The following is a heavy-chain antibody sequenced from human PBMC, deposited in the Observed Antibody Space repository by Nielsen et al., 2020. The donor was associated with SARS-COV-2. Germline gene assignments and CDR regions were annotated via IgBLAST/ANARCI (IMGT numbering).Heavy chain of an antibody. V-gene: IGHV3-23*01. CDR1: GFTFSSYA. CDR2: ISGSGGST. D-gene: IGHD3-3*01. J-gene: IGHJ4*02. Sequence: GESLKISCAASGFTFSSYAMSWVRQAPGKGLEWVSAISGSGGSTYYADSVKGRFTISRDNSKNTLYLQMNSLRAEDTAVYYCARDRERFLEWLFVYWGQGTLVTVSS. CDR3: ARDRERFLEWLFVY.